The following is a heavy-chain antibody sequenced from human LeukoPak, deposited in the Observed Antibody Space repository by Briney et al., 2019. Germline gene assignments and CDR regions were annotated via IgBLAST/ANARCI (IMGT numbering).Heavy chain of an antibody. Sequence: PSETLSLTCTVSGGSISSITYFWGWIRQPPGKGLEWVGHMYYRGNTFYNPSLKSRVTISVDTSKNQFSLKLRSVTAADTAVYYCARLYGNYQNYFDYWGQGTLVTLSS. CDR2: MYYRGNT. J-gene: IGHJ4*02. V-gene: IGHV4-39*07. D-gene: IGHD1-7*01. CDR1: GGSISSITYF. CDR3: ARLYGNYQNYFDY.